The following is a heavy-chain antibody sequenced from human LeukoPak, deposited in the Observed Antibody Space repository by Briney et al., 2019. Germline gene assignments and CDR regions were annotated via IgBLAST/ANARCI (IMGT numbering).Heavy chain of an antibody. V-gene: IGHV3-66*01. D-gene: IGHD6-13*01. J-gene: IGHJ6*02. Sequence: GSLRLSCAASGFTVSSYHMSWVRQAPGKGLEWVSVIYSGGSTYYADSVKGRFTISRDNSKNTLHLQMNSLRAEDTAVYYCARDLKITAAGKIYYGMDVWGQGTTVSVSS. CDR2: IYSGGST. CDR3: ARDLKITAAGKIYYGMDV. CDR1: GFTVSSYH.